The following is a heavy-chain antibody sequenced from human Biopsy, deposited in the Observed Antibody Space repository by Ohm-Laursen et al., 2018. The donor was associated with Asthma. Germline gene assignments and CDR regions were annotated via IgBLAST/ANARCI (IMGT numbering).Heavy chain of an antibody. D-gene: IGHD2-21*01. Sequence: TLSLTCSVSGDSFTYPGYYWSWVRQLPGRGLEWIGYIHYSGSAYYNPSLKSRISMSVDMSKKQFSLEVRSVTAADTAVYYCARSVTGSLAYCAGDCSFLLDRWGSGTLVTVSS. J-gene: IGHJ5*02. CDR3: ARSVTGSLAYCAGDCSFLLDR. CDR2: IHYSGSA. CDR1: GDSFTYPGYY. V-gene: IGHV4-31*03.